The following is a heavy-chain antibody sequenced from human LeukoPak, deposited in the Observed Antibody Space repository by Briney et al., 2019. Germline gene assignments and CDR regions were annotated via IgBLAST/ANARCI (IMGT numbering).Heavy chain of an antibody. D-gene: IGHD3-22*01. CDR1: GGSISSDY. CDR3: ARHYYHSSGSYSFDY. Sequence: SETLSLTCTVSGGSISSDYWSWIRQPPGKELEWIGYIYSSGSTNYNPSLESRVTISVDTSKNQFSLKLSSVTAADTAVYYCARHYYHSSGSYSFDYWGQGTLVTVSS. CDR2: IYSSGST. J-gene: IGHJ4*02. V-gene: IGHV4-59*01.